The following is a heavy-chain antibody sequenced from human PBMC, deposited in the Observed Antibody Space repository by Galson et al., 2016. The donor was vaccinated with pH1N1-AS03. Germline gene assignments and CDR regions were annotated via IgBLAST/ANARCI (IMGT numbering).Heavy chain of an antibody. CDR1: GGTLSSHA. D-gene: IGHD3-3*01. CDR2: IIPAFQTT. Sequence: SVKVSCKASGGTLSSHAISWVRQAPGQGLEWMGGIIPAFQTTKYSQKFQDRVTIRADETTITVDMELSSLRSEDTAVYYCASGYTIFGVITAPQDYFYGMDYWGKGTTVIVSS. CDR3: ASGYTIFGVITAPQDYFYGMDY. V-gene: IGHV1-69*13. J-gene: IGHJ6*04.